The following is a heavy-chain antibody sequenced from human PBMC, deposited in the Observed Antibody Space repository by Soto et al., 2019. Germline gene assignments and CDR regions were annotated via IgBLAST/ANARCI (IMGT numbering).Heavy chain of an antibody. CDR3: ASRRSGHSSLDLTYGMDV. CDR1: VGTFISYA. J-gene: IGHJ6*02. D-gene: IGHD3-10*01. Sequence: QVQLVQSGAEVKKPGSSVKVSCKDSVGTFISYAISWVRQSPGQGLEWMGGIIPIFGTANYAQKFQGRVTITADESTSTAYMELSSLRSEDTAVYYCASRRSGHSSLDLTYGMDVWGQGTTVTVSS. CDR2: IIPIFGTA. V-gene: IGHV1-69*12.